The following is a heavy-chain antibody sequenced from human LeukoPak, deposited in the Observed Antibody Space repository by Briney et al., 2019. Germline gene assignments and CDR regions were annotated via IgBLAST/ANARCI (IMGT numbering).Heavy chain of an antibody. CDR1: GFTFSSYG. Sequence: PGGSLRLSCAASGFTFSSYGMHWVRQAPGKGLEWVAVISYDGNNKYYADSVKGRFTFSRDNSKNTLYLQMNSLRAEDTAVYYCAKEYCSNSVCHSLDYWGQGTLVTVSS. V-gene: IGHV3-30*18. J-gene: IGHJ4*02. CDR2: ISYDGNNK. CDR3: AKEYCSNSVCHSLDY. D-gene: IGHD2-8*01.